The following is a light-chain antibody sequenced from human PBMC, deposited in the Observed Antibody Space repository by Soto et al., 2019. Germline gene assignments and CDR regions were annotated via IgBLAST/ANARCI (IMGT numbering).Light chain of an antibody. Sequence: LTQPASVSGSPGQSITISCTGTSSDVGAYYSVSWYQHHPGKAPKLIIYGVTNRPSGVSNRFSGSKSGNTASLTISGLQAEDEADYHCSSYTSGSSHYVFGTGTKVTDL. CDR2: GVT. CDR1: SSDVGAYYS. V-gene: IGLV2-14*01. CDR3: SSYTSGSSHYV. J-gene: IGLJ1*01.